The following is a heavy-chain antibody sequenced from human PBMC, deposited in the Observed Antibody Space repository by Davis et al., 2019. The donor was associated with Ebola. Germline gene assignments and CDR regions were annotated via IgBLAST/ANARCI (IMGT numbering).Heavy chain of an antibody. Sequence: GESLKISCAASGFTFSSYGMHWVRQAPGKGLEWVAVISYDGNNKYYADSVKGRFTISRDNSNNTLYLQMNSLRAEDTAVYYCAKDYYDSSGRYFDYWGQGTLVTVSS. V-gene: IGHV3-30*18. J-gene: IGHJ4*02. CDR2: ISYDGNNK. D-gene: IGHD3-22*01. CDR3: AKDYYDSSGRYFDY. CDR1: GFTFSSYG.